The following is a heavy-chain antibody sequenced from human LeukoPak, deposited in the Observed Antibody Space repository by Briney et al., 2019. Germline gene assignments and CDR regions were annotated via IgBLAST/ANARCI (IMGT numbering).Heavy chain of an antibody. CDR3: ARDWGITIFGVVNNWFDP. V-gene: IGHV4-59*12. CDR2: IYYSGST. Sequence: PSETLSLTCTVSGGSISSYYWSWIRQPPGKGLEWIGYIYYSGSTNYNPSLKSRVTMSVDTSKNQFSLKLSSVTAADTAVYYCARDWGITIFGVVNNWFDPWGQGTLVTVSS. D-gene: IGHD3-3*01. CDR1: GGSISSYY. J-gene: IGHJ5*02.